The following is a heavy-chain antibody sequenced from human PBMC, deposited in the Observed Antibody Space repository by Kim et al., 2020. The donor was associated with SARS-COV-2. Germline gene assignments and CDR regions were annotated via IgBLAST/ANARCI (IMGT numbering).Heavy chain of an antibody. V-gene: IGHV3-33*08. D-gene: IGHD3-16*01. Sequence: GGSLRLSCASSGFTFSSYGMHWVRQAPGKGLEWVAVIWYDGSNKYYADSVKGRFTISRDNSKNTLYLQMNSLSAEDTAVYYCARTHWDYFYGQDVLVPGT. CDR1: GFTFSSYG. CDR2: IWYDGSNK. J-gene: IGHJ6*02. CDR3: ARTHWDYFYGQDV.